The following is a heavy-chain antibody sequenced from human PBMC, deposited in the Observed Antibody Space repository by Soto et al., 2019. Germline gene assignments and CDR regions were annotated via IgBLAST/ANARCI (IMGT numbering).Heavy chain of an antibody. CDR1: GFIFSEST. CDR2: VSTSGRST. Sequence: GGSLRLSCSASGFIFSESTIYGVRLVPGKGLEAISAVSTSGRSTYYADSVKDRFTISRDNSKNKLFLQMGSLRPEDTAIYYCVKQEHGLDGVAFAYWGQGTKVTVSS. V-gene: IGHV3-64D*06. J-gene: IGHJ4*02. CDR3: VKQEHGLDGVAFAY. D-gene: IGHD2-15*01.